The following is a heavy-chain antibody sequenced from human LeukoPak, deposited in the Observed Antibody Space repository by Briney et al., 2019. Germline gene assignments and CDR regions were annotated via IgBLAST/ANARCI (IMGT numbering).Heavy chain of an antibody. V-gene: IGHV3-21*01. CDR2: ISSSSSYI. J-gene: IGHJ4*02. D-gene: IGHD3-16*01. Sequence: PGGSLRLSCAASGFTFSSYGMTWVRQAPGKGLEWVSSISSSSSYIYYADSVKGRFTISRDNAKNSLYLQMNSLRAEDTAVYYCARVGGREYYFDYWGQGTLVTVSS. CDR3: ARVGGREYYFDY. CDR1: GFTFSSYG.